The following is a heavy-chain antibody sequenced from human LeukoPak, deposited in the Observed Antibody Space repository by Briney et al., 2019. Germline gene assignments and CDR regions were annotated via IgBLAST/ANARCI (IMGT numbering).Heavy chain of an antibody. D-gene: IGHD2-8*02. V-gene: IGHV3-66*01. CDR3: AREGLVGSTGY. J-gene: IGHJ4*02. CDR1: GFTVSSNY. Sequence: GGSLRLSCVASGFTVSSNYMSWVRQAPGKGLEWVSVIYTGGTAYYADSVKGRFSISRDNSKNTLFLQMNSLRAEDTAVYYCAREGLVGSTGYWGQGTLVTVSS. CDR2: IYTGGTA.